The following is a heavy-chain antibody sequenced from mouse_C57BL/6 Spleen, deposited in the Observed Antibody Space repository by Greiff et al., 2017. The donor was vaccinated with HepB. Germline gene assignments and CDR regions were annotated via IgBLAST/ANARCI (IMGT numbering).Heavy chain of an antibody. CDR2: IYPRDGST. V-gene: IGHV1-85*01. CDR3: ARSMGYSKDYAMDY. Sequence: QVQLKESGPELVKPGASVKLSCKASGYTFTSYDINWVKQRPGQGLAWIGWIYPRDGSTTYNEKFKGKATLTVDTSSSTAYMELHSLPSEDSSVYFCARSMGYSKDYAMDYWGQGTSVTVSS. CDR1: GYTFTSYD. J-gene: IGHJ4*01. D-gene: IGHD2-5*01.